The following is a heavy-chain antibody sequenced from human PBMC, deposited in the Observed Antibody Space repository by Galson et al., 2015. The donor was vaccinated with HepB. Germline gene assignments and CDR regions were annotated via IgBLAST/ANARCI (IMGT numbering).Heavy chain of an antibody. Sequence: SVKVSCKASGYTFTTYTMSWVRQAPGQGLEWMGSINTNTGNPTYAQDFTGRFVFSLDTSVSTAYLQISSLKAEDTAVYYCARVLRSGVWLSDGLDIWGQGTMVTVSS. D-gene: IGHD3-16*01. CDR1: GYTFTTYT. CDR3: ARVLRSGVWLSDGLDI. CDR2: INTNTGNP. V-gene: IGHV7-4-1*02. J-gene: IGHJ3*02.